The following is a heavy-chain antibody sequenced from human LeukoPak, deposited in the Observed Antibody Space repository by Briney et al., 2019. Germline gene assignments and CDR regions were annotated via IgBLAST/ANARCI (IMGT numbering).Heavy chain of an antibody. CDR1: GYTFTSNY. D-gene: IGHD4-11*01. CDR3: ARDRDYSDGMDV. CDR2: IIPILGTA. V-gene: IGHV1-69*13. Sequence: GASVKVSCKASGYTFTSNYIHWVRQAPGQGLEWMGGIIPILGTANYAQKFQGRVTITADESTSTAYMELSSLRSEDTAVYYCARDRDYSDGMDVWGQGTTVTVSS. J-gene: IGHJ6*02.